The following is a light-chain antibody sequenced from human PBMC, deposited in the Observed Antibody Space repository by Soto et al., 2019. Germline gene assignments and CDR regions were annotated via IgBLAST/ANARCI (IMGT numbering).Light chain of an antibody. V-gene: IGKV1-17*01. Sequence: IQMTQSPASLSASVGDRVNITCRASQGIGNDLGWYQRKPGKDPKLLIYAASNLPSRVPSRFSGSGSGTEFSPTVRSLRPDDFATYYCQHYNNYWTFGQGTKVEIK. CDR3: QHYNNYWT. J-gene: IGKJ1*01. CDR2: AAS. CDR1: QGIGND.